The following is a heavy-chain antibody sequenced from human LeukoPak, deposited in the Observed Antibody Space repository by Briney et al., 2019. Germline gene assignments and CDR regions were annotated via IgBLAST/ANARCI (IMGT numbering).Heavy chain of an antibody. D-gene: IGHD6-13*01. CDR2: IYYSGST. CDR3: ARVTGYRIEDYFDY. V-gene: IGHV4-59*01. Sequence: PSETLSLTCTVSGGSISSYYWSWIRQPPGKGLEWIGYIYYSGSTNYNPSLKSRVTVSVETSKNEFSLKLRSVTAADTAVYYCARVTGYRIEDYFDYWGQGTLVTVSS. CDR1: GGSISSYY. J-gene: IGHJ4*02.